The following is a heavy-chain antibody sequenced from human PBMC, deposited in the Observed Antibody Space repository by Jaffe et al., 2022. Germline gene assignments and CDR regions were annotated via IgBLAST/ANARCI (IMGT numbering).Heavy chain of an antibody. D-gene: IGHD6-13*01. Sequence: QVQLQESGPGLVKPSETLSLTCAVSGYSISSGYYWGWIRQPPGKGLEWIGSIYHSGSTYYNPSLKSRVTISVDTSKNQFSLKLSSVTAADTAVYYCARHLREYSSSWYVVGDAFDIWGQGTMVTVSS. CDR1: GYSISSGYY. CDR2: IYHSGST. CDR3: ARHLREYSSSWYVVGDAFDI. J-gene: IGHJ3*02. V-gene: IGHV4-38-2*01.